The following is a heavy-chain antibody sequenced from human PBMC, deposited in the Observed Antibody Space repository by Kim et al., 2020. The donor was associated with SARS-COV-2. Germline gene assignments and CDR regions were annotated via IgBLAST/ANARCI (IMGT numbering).Heavy chain of an antibody. CDR1: GFTFSSYA. Sequence: GGSLRLSCAASGFTFSSYAMHWVRQAPGKGLEWVAVISYDGSNKYYADSVKGRFTISRDNSKNTLYLQMNSLRAEDTAVYYCARDKGAQTYYFDYWGQGTLVTVSS. V-gene: IGHV3-30*04. CDR3: ARDKGAQTYYFDY. D-gene: IGHD1-26*01. CDR2: ISYDGSNK. J-gene: IGHJ4*02.